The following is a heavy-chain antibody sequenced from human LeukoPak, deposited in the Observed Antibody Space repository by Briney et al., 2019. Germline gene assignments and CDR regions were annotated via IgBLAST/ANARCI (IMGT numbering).Heavy chain of an antibody. CDR2: IKQDGSEK. V-gene: IGHV3-7*01. CDR3: ARDLTVRCSGGSCYSAFDY. CDR1: GFTFSSYW. Sequence: PGGSLRLSCAASGFTFSSYWMSWVRQAPGKGLEWVANIKQDGSEKYVDSVKGRFTISRDNAKNSLYLQMDSLRAEDTAVYYCARDLTVRCSGGSCYSAFDYWGQGTLVTVSS. J-gene: IGHJ4*02. D-gene: IGHD2-15*01.